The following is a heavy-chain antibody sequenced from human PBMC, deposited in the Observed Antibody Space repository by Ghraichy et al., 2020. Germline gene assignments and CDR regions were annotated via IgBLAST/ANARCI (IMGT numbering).Heavy chain of an antibody. CDR1: GGSISSYY. CDR3: ASSYYDFWSGYRDAFDI. J-gene: IGHJ3*02. CDR2: IYYSGST. Sequence: SETLSLTCTVSGGSISSYYWSWIRQPPGKGLEWIGYIYYSGSTNYNPSLKSRVTISVDTSKNQFSLKLSSVTAADTAVYYCASSYYDFWSGYRDAFDIWGQGTMVTVSS. V-gene: IGHV4-59*08. D-gene: IGHD3-3*01.